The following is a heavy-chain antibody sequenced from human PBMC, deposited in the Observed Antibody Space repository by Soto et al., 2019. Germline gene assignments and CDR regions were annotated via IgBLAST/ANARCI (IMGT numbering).Heavy chain of an antibody. Sequence: SLCLTCAASGGTISSYSFYWGWIPQRPGKGLEWIGYIYYSGSTYYNPSLKSRVTISVDTSKNQFSLKLSSVTAADTAVYYCARAPSSGRVWFDPWGQGTLVTVSS. D-gene: IGHD6-19*01. CDR1: GGTISSYSFY. J-gene: IGHJ5*02. CDR2: IYYSGST. V-gene: IGHV4-31*11. CDR3: ARAPSSGRVWFDP.